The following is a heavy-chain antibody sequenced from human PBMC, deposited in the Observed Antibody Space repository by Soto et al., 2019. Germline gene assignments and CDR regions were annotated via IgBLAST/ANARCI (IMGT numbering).Heavy chain of an antibody. J-gene: IGHJ4*02. Sequence: GESLKISCKGSGYSFAGYWIAWVRQKPGKGLEWMGRIDPSDSQTYYSPSLRGHVTISATKSITTVFLQWSSLRASDTATYYCARQIYDSGTGPDFHYYFDSWGQGTLVTVS. CDR1: GYSFAGYW. V-gene: IGHV5-10-1*01. CDR3: ARQIYDSGTGPDFHYYFDS. D-gene: IGHD2-8*02. CDR2: IDPSDSQT.